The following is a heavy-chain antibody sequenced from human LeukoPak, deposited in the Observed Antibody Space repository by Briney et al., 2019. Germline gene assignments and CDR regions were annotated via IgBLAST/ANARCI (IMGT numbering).Heavy chain of an antibody. D-gene: IGHD6-19*01. CDR3: ARSSAWSPFDS. CDR1: GGSIWSYY. Sequence: SETLSLTCTVSGGSIWSYYWSWIRQPPGKGLEWISYVYSSGSTNHNPSLKSRATISIDTSKNQFSLRLGSVTAADTAVYFCARSSAWSPFDSWGQGILVTVSS. CDR2: VYSSGST. J-gene: IGHJ4*02. V-gene: IGHV4-59*01.